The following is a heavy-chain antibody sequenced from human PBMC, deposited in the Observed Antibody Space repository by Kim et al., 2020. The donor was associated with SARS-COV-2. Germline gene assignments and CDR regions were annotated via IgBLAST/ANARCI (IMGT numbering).Heavy chain of an antibody. CDR1: GHTFTGSY. J-gene: IGHJ2*01. Sequence: ASVKVSCEASGHTFTGSYIHWMRQVPGQGLEWMGRVNTNSGGTNYPQKFQGRVTMTRDTSTRTAYMELSRLTSDDAGVYYCARSDITLAGGWFLDVWGRG. V-gene: IGHV1-2*05. D-gene: IGHD6-19*01. CDR3: ARSDITLAGGWFLDV. CDR2: VNTNSGGT.